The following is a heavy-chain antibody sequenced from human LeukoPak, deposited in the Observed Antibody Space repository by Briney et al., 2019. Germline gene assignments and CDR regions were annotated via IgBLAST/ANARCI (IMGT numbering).Heavy chain of an antibody. V-gene: IGHV1-2*02. D-gene: IGHD3-16*02. CDR1: GYTFTDYY. CDR2: VNPNNGAT. CDR3: ARDRLIGGVIVIDGG. Sequence: ASVKVSCKASGYTFTDYYIHWVRQAPGQGLEWMGWVNPNNGATNYAQKFQGRVTMTRDTSISTAYMELSRLRSDDTAVYYCARDRLIGGVIVIDGGWGQGTLVTVSS. J-gene: IGHJ4*02.